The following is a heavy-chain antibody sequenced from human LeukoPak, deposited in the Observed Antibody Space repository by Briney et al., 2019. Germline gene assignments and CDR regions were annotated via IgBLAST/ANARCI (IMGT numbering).Heavy chain of an antibody. CDR1: GGSISSYY. Sequence: SETLSLTCTVSGGSISSYYWSWIRQPPGKGLEWIGCIYYSGYTNYKSSLKSRVTISVDTSKNQFSLKLSSVTAADTAVYYCARHLAQSTMVRGVIYYYYYMDVWGKGTTVTISS. D-gene: IGHD3-10*01. CDR2: IYYSGYT. V-gene: IGHV4-59*08. CDR3: ARHLAQSTMVRGVIYYYYYMDV. J-gene: IGHJ6*03.